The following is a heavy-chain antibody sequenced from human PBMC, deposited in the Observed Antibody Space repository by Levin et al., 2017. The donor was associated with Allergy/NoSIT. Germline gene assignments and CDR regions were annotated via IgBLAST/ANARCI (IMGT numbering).Heavy chain of an antibody. Sequence: ASVKVSCKASGGTFSSYAISWVRQAPGQGLEWMGGIIPIFGTANYAQKFQGRVTITADESTSTAYMELSSLRSEDTAVYYCAREYDYYDSSGYLPSYYFDYWGQGTLVTVSS. D-gene: IGHD3-22*01. V-gene: IGHV1-69*13. CDR3: AREYDYYDSSGYLPSYYFDY. CDR1: GGTFSSYA. CDR2: IIPIFGTA. J-gene: IGHJ4*02.